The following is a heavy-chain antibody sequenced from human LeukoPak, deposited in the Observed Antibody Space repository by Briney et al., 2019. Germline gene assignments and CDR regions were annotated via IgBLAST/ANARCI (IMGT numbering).Heavy chain of an antibody. CDR3: ARRYNWNYVDY. J-gene: IGHJ4*02. CDR1: GFTVSSNY. V-gene: IGHV3-66*04. D-gene: IGHD1-20*01. Sequence: GGSLRLSCAASGFTVSSNYMSWVRQAPGKGLEWVSVIYSDGSTYYADSVKGRFTISRDNPKNTLYLQMNSLRAEDTAVYYCARRYNWNYVDYWGQGTLVTVSS. CDR2: IYSDGST.